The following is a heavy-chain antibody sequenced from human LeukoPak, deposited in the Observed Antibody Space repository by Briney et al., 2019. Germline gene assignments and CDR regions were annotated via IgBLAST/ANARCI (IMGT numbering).Heavy chain of an antibody. CDR1: GYTFTAYY. Sequence: GASVKVSCKASGYTFTAYYMHWVRQAPGQGLEWMGWINPNSGGTNSSQKFQDRVTLTRDTSISTAYMELGSLRSDDTAIYYFARAYGSGSSYHPDYWGQGTLVTVSS. J-gene: IGHJ4*02. CDR3: ARAYGSGSSYHPDY. D-gene: IGHD3-10*01. V-gene: IGHV1-2*02. CDR2: INPNSGGT.